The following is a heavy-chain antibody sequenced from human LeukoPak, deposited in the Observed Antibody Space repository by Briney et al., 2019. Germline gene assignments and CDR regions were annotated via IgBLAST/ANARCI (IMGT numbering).Heavy chain of an antibody. V-gene: IGHV3-7*01. J-gene: IGHJ4*02. CDR2: IKQDGSEK. CDR3: LRTVGATIFDF. Sequence: GGSLRLSCAASGFTFSNYGMHWVRQAPGRGLEWVANIKQDGSEKYYVDSAKGRFSISRDNAQNSVYLQMNSLSAEDTAVYYCLRTVGATIFDFWGQGTLVTVSS. CDR1: GFTFSNYG. D-gene: IGHD1-26*01.